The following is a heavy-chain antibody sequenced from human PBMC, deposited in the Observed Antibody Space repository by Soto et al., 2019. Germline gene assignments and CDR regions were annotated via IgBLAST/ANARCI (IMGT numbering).Heavy chain of an antibody. Sequence: QVQLVESGGGVVQPGRSLRLSCAASGFTFSSYGMHGVRQAPGKGLEWVAVISYDGSNKYYADSVKGRFTISRDNSKNTLYLQMNSLRAEDTAVYYCAKDSTVVVTAIGSWYFDLWGRGTLVTVSS. V-gene: IGHV3-30*18. D-gene: IGHD2-21*02. CDR1: GFTFSSYG. CDR2: ISYDGSNK. J-gene: IGHJ2*01. CDR3: AKDSTVVVTAIGSWYFDL.